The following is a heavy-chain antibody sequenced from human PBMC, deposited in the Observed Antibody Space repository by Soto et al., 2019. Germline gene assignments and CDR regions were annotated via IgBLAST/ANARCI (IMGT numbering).Heavy chain of an antibody. CDR2: IYYSGST. CDR3: ARPRNYYYYYMDV. V-gene: IGHV4-39*01. CDR1: GVSISSSSDY. J-gene: IGHJ6*03. Sequence: QLQLQESGPGLVKPSETLSLTCTVSGVSISSSSDYWGWIRQPPGKGLEWIGSIYYSGSTSYNPSLKSRVPISVDTSKNQFSLKLSSVTAADTAVYYCARPRNYYYYYMDVWGKGTTVTVSS.